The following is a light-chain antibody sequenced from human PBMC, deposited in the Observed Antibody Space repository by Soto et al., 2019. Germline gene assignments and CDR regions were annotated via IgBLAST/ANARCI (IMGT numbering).Light chain of an antibody. CDR2: EVS. CDR3: SSYTSSSTLVV. Sequence: QSALTQPASVSGSPGQSITISCTGTSSDVGGYNYVSWYQQLPGKAPKLMIFEVSNRPSGVSNRFSGSKSGNTASLTISGLQAEDEADYYCSSYTSSSTLVVFGTGTKVTVL. CDR1: SSDVGGYNY. V-gene: IGLV2-14*01. J-gene: IGLJ1*01.